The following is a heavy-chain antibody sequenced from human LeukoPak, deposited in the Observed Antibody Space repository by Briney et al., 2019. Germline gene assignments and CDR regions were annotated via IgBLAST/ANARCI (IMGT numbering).Heavy chain of an antibody. CDR1: GGSISSSSYY. J-gene: IGHJ4*02. Sequence: SETLSLTCTVSGGSISSSSYYWGWIRQPPGKGLEWIGSIYYSGSTYHNPSLKSRVTISVDTSKNQFSLKLSSVTAADTAVYYCAREYSSSSGLYHWGQGTLVTVSS. D-gene: IGHD6-6*01. V-gene: IGHV4-39*02. CDR3: AREYSSSSGLYH. CDR2: IYYSGST.